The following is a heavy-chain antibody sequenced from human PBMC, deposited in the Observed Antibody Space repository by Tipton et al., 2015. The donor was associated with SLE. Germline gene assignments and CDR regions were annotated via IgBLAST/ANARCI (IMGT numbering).Heavy chain of an antibody. Sequence: TLSLTCAVYGGSFSGYYWSWIRQPPGKGLEWIGEINHSGSTNYNPSLKSRVTISVDTSKNQFSLKLSSVTAAETAVYYCARTKLRYFDWPYNWFDPWGQGTLVTVSS. CDR1: GGSFSGYY. CDR2: INHSGST. D-gene: IGHD3-9*01. V-gene: IGHV4-34*01. J-gene: IGHJ5*02. CDR3: ARTKLRYFDWPYNWFDP.